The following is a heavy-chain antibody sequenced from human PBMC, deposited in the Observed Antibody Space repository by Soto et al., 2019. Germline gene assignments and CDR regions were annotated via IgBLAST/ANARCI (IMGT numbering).Heavy chain of an antibody. Sequence: PGGSLRLSCAASGFTFSGYAMSWVRQAPGKGLEWVSSSTGSGGTTYYADSVKGRFSISRDNSKNMLFLQVNSLRAEDTAIYYCAKDRPNYYRSGGDYHKAGCDYWGQGTVVTVTS. CDR1: GFTFSGYA. CDR2: STGSGGTT. V-gene: IGHV3-23*01. D-gene: IGHD3-10*01. J-gene: IGHJ4*02. CDR3: AKDRPNYYRSGGDYHKAGCDY.